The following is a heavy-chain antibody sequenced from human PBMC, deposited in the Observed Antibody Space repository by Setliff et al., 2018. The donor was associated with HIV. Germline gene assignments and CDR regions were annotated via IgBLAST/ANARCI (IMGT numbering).Heavy chain of an antibody. V-gene: IGHV4-61*09. Sequence: SETLSLTCSVSSDPTSSGSYYWSWIRLPAGKGLEWIGQIHTSGSTNYNPSLKSRLTISIDTSKNQFSLKLNSVTATDTAVYYCARRTFGSGRIDPWGQGTLVTVSS. CDR1: SDPTSSGSYY. CDR3: ARRTFGSGRIDP. J-gene: IGHJ5*02. D-gene: IGHD3-16*01. CDR2: IHTSGST.